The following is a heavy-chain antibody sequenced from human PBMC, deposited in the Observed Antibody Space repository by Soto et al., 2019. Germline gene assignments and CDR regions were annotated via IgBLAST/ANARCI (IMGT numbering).Heavy chain of an antibody. Sequence: QITLKESGPTLVKPTQTLTLTCTLSGFSLSTSGVGVGWIRQPPGKALEWLALIYWDDDKRYSPSLKSRLTNPKDPSKNQVVLTMSDMDPVDTATHYLAHRGAWNHLAYWGQGTQVTLSS. J-gene: IGHJ4*02. CDR1: GFSLSTSGVG. V-gene: IGHV2-5*02. CDR3: AHRGAWNHLAY. CDR2: IYWDDDK. D-gene: IGHD1-1*01.